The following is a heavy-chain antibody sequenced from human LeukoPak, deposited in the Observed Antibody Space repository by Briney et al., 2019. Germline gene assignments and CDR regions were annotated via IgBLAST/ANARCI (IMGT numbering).Heavy chain of an antibody. CDR3: AKDRELGRWLQLRTPFDY. CDR2: IRYDGSNK. D-gene: IGHD5-24*01. J-gene: IGHJ4*02. Sequence: GGSLRLSCAASGFTFSSYGMHWVRQAPGRGLEWVAFIRYDGSNKYYADSVKGRLTISRDNSKNTLYLQMNSLRAEDTAVYYCAKDRELGRWLQLRTPFDYWGQGTLVTVSS. CDR1: GFTFSSYG. V-gene: IGHV3-30*02.